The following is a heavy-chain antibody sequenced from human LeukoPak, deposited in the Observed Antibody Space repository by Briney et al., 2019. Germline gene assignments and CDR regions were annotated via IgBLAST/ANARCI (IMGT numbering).Heavy chain of an antibody. J-gene: IGHJ6*03. D-gene: IGHD6-13*01. CDR3: ARTSGYSSSWGVSSYYYYYYMDV. CDR1: GGSISSYY. Sequence: PSETLSLTCTVSGGSISSYYWSWIRQPPGKGLEWIGYIYYSGSTNYNPSLKSRVTISVDTSKNQFSLKLSSVTAADTAVYYCARTSGYSSSWGVSSYYYYYYMDVWGKGTTVTISS. CDR2: IYYSGST. V-gene: IGHV4-59*01.